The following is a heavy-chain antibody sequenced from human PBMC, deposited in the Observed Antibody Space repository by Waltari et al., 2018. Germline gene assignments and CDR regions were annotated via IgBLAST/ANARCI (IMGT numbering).Heavy chain of an antibody. D-gene: IGHD3-16*02. CDR1: GYPFNDAW. V-gene: IGHV3-15*01. CDR3: VRESYGNDI. J-gene: IGHJ4*02. Sequence: CVGSGYPFNDAWMSWVRQAPGKGLEWVGRIQREVDGGTAEYVESVKDRFTISRDDSKNTLYLQMNSLKSEDSAVYFCVRESYGNDIWGQGTLVTVSS. CDR2: IQREVDGGTA.